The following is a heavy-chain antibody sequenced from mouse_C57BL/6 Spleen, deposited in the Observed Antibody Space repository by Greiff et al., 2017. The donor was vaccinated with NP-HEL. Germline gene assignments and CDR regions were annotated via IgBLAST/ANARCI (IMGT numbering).Heavy chain of an antibody. D-gene: IGHD2-5*01. CDR2: ISDGGSYT. CDR3: AREDSTAWFAY. J-gene: IGHJ3*01. CDR1: GFTFSSYA. Sequence: EVMLVESGGGLVKPGGSLKLSCAASGFTFSSYAMSWVRQTPEKRLEWVATISDGGSYTYYPDNVKGRFTISRDNAKNNLYLQMSHLKSEDTAMYYCAREDSTAWFAYWGQGTLVTVSA. V-gene: IGHV5-4*01.